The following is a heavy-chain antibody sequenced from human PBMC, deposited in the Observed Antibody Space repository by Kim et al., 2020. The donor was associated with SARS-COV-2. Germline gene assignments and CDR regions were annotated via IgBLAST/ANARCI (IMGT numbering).Heavy chain of an antibody. CDR1: GFTVSDGW. D-gene: IGHD1-26*01. CDR2: IKNKADGGAT. J-gene: IGHJ4*02. Sequence: GGSLRLSCAASGFTVSDGWMSWVRQAPGKGLEWVGRIKNKADGGATDHAAPVKGRFIISRDDSKNTLYLEMNSLKTEDTAIYYCTATRAYWGQRTLVTVS. V-gene: IGHV3-15*01. CDR3: TATRAY.